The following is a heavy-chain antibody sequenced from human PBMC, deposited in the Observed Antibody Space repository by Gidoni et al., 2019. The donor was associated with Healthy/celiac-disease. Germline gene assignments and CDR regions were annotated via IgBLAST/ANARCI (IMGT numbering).Heavy chain of an antibody. CDR3: ARDIVVVPAAAPGYYYGMDV. D-gene: IGHD2-2*01. J-gene: IGHJ6*02. CDR2: ISSSSSYI. V-gene: IGHV3-21*01. Sequence: VQLVESGGGLVKPGWSLRLSCAASGFTFRSYSITWVRQAPGKGLEWVSSISSSSSYIYYADSVKGRFTISRDNAKNSLYLQMNSLRAEDTAVYYCARDIVVVPAAAPGYYYGMDVWGQGTTVTVSS. CDR1: GFTFRSYS.